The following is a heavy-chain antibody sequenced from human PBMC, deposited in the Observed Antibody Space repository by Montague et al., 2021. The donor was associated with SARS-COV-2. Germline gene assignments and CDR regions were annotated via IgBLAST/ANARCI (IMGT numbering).Heavy chain of an antibody. J-gene: IGHJ3*01. Sequence: SETLSLTCAVYGVSFSVDNWSWLRLSPSSGLELIAEINHTHTANYNPSLTSRVSISVDTSKNQNTLKLTSVTAADTAMYYCAKEREEVRDDRTLVAFDLWGQGPMGTVSS. D-gene: IGHD3-22*01. CDR3: AKEREEVRDDRTLVAFDL. CDR2: INHTHTA. CDR1: GVSFSVDN. V-gene: IGHV4-34*01.